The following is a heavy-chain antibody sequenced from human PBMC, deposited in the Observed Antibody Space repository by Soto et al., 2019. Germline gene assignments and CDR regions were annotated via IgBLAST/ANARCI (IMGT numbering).Heavy chain of an antibody. Sequence: EVQLVESGGGLVQPGGSLRLSCAASGFTFSNYWMDWVRQAPGKGLEWVANIKKDGSAIYYVDSVKGRFTISRDNAKNSLYLQMNSLRAEDTAVYYCASALAAPRGFWGQGTLVTVSS. V-gene: IGHV3-7*01. CDR1: GFTFSNYW. J-gene: IGHJ1*01. CDR2: IKKDGSAI. D-gene: IGHD6-6*01. CDR3: ASALAAPRGF.